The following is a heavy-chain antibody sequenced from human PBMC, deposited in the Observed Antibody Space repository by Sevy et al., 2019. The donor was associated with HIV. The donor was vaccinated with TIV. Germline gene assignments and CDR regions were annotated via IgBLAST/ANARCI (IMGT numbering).Heavy chain of an antibody. D-gene: IGHD1-26*01. CDR1: GFTVSSNY. V-gene: IGHV3-53*01. Sequence: GSLRLSCAASGFTVSSNYMNWVRQAPGKGLEWVSVIYSGGRTFYADSVKGRLIISRDSSKNTLYLQMNSLRAEDTAVYYCARDFSIVGATRYFDYWGQGTLVTVSS. CDR3: ARDFSIVGATRYFDY. J-gene: IGHJ4*02. CDR2: IYSGGRT.